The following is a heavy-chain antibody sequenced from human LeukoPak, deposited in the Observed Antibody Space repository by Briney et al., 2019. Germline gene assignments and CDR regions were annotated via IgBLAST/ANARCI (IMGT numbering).Heavy chain of an antibody. J-gene: IGHJ5*02. V-gene: IGHV4-34*01. CDR1: GGSFSGYY. CDR3: ARRSDHGSGSPLNWFDP. Sequence: SETLSLTCAVYGGSFSGYYWSWIRQPPGKGLEWIGEINHSGSTNYNPSLKSRVTISVDTSKNQFSLKLSSVTAADTAVYYCARRSDHGSGSPLNWFDPWGQGTLVTVSS. CDR2: INHSGST. D-gene: IGHD3-10*01.